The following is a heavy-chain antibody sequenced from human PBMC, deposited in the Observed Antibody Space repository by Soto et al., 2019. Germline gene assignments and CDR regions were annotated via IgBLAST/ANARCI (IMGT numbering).Heavy chain of an antibody. CDR1: GGSIISRKYY. V-gene: IGHV4-39*02. CDR2: VHYSGTT. CDR3: EAGGGIAVAGA. Sequence: QLQLQESGPGLVKPSETLSLTCTVSGGSIISRKYYWGWIRQPPGKGLEWIASVHYSGTTYYNPSLKSRVTISVDAYRTHLSLKLSSVTASDTAVYYCEAGGGIAVAGAWGQGTLVTVSS. D-gene: IGHD6-19*01. J-gene: IGHJ5*02.